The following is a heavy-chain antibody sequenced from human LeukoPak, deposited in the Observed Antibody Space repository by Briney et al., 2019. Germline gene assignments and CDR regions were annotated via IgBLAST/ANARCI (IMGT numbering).Heavy chain of an antibody. CDR1: GYTFTSYG. J-gene: IGHJ1*01. V-gene: IGHV1-18*01. CDR2: ISAYNGNT. D-gene: IGHD6-13*01. Sequence: ASVKVSCKASGYTFTSYGISWVRQAPGQGLEWMGWISAYNGNTNYAQKLQGRVTMTTDTSTSTAYMELRSLRSDDTAVYYCARHREYSSSWPSTDPLEYFQHWGQGTLVTVSS. CDR3: ARHREYSSSWPSTDPLEYFQH.